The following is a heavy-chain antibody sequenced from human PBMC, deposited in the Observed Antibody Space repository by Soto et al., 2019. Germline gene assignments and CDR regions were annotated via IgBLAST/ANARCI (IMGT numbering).Heavy chain of an antibody. V-gene: IGHV1-69*04. D-gene: IGHD2-15*01. CDR2: IIPILNIA. Sequence: GASVKVSCKASGGTFSSYPISWVRQAPGQGLEWMGRIIPILNIANYAQKFQGRVTLTADKSTNTAYMELSSLRSEDTAVYYCAGEYCSGGSCYHLSGWFDPWGQGTLVTVSS. CDR1: GGTFSSYP. J-gene: IGHJ5*02. CDR3: AGEYCSGGSCYHLSGWFDP.